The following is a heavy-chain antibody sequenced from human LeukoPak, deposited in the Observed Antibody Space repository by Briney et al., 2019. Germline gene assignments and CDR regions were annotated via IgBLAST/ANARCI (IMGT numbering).Heavy chain of an antibody. CDR1: GFTFSSYS. J-gene: IGHJ6*02. CDR2: ISSSSSYI. V-gene: IGHV3-21*01. D-gene: IGHD1-1*01. Sequence: GGSLRLSCAASGFTFSSYSMNWARQAPGKGLEWVSSISSSSSYIYYADSVKGRFTISRDNAKNSLYLQMNSLRAEDTAVYYCARERNWNYDYYYGMDVWGQGTTVTVSS. CDR3: ARERNWNYDYYYGMDV.